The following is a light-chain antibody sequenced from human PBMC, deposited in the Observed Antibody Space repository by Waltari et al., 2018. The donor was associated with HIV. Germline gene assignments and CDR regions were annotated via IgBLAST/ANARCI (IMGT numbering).Light chain of an antibody. CDR1: QNINTN. Sequence: DTLSCTSSQNINTNLAWFQQKPGQSPRLLIYGASTRTSGTPVTFSASGSGTAFTLTISSLQSEEFAIYYCQQYNDWPLTFGGGTKVDIK. J-gene: IGKJ4*01. V-gene: IGKV3-15*01. CDR3: QQYNDWPLT. CDR2: GAS.